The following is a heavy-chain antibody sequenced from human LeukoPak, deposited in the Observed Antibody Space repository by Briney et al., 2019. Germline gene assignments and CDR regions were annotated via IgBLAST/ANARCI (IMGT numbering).Heavy chain of an antibody. CDR3: ARDLEADRPTYFDY. D-gene: IGHD2-15*01. CDR2: VSYHGDIK. Sequence: GGSLRLSCAASGFNFYDYVMHWVRQAPGKGLEWVASVSYHGDIKKYADSAKGRFTLSRDNSKNMVYLQMDSLRGEDTAVYYCARDLEADRPTYFDYWGQGTLVTVSS. V-gene: IGHV3-30-3*01. CDR1: GFNFYDYV. J-gene: IGHJ4*02.